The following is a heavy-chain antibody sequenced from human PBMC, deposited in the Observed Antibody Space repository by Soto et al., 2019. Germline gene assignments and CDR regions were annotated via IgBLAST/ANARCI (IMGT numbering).Heavy chain of an antibody. V-gene: IGHV4-34*01. CDR3: ARVPDVELAAQYGSWFDP. CDR1: GGSFSGYY. J-gene: IGHJ5*02. CDR2: INHSGST. Sequence: SETLSLTCAVYGGSFSGYYWSWIRQPPGKGLEWIGEINHSGSTNYNPSLKSRVTISVDTSKNQFSLKLSSVTAADTAVYYCARVPDVELAAQYGSWFDPWGKGTPVTVSS. D-gene: IGHD3-10*01.